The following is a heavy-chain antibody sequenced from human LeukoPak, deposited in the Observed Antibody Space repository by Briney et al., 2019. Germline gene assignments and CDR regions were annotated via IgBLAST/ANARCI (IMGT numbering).Heavy chain of an antibody. D-gene: IGHD2-2*01. V-gene: IGHV3-21*01. Sequence: SGGSLRLSCAASGFTFSSYSMNWVRQAPGKGLEWVSPISSSSSYIYYADSVKGRFTISRDNAKSSLYLQMNSLRAEDTAVYYCARDSAPGYCSSTSYFPMDVWGKGTTVTVSS. CDR3: ARDSAPGYCSSTSYFPMDV. CDR2: ISSSSSYI. J-gene: IGHJ6*03. CDR1: GFTFSSYS.